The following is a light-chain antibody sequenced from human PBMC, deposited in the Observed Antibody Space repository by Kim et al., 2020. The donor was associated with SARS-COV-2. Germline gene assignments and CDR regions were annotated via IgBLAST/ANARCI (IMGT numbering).Light chain of an antibody. CDR2: DVS. V-gene: IGLV2-14*03. CDR1: SSDIGTYNY. J-gene: IGLJ2*01. CDR3: NSYTMSSTPL. Sequence: GQSITISCTGTSSDIGTYNYVSWYQQYPGKAPKLMIYDVSVRPSGVSNRFSGSKSGNTASLTISGLQAEDEADYYCNSYTMSSTPLFGGGTKLTVL.